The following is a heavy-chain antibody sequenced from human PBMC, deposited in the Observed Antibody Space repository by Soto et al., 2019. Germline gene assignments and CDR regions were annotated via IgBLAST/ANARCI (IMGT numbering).Heavy chain of an antibody. CDR3: ARRNYDILTGYYFFVWFDP. CDR2: IYYSGST. CDR1: GGSISSSSYY. D-gene: IGHD3-9*01. V-gene: IGHV4-39*01. J-gene: IGHJ5*02. Sequence: PSETLSLTCTVSGGSISSSSYYWGWIRQPPGKGLEWIGSIYYSGSTYYNPSLKSRVTISVDTSKNQFSLKLSSVTAADTAVYYCARRNYDILTGYYFFVWFDPWGQGTLVTVSS.